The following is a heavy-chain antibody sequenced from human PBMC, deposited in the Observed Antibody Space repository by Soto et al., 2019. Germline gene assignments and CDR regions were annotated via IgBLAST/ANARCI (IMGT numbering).Heavy chain of an antibody. CDR3: ARDGPRPDSGWTDYFDY. J-gene: IGHJ4*02. D-gene: IGHD6-19*01. CDR1: GYSFTNYA. Sequence: QVQLVQSGAEVKKSGASVKVSCKASGYSFTNYAIHWVRQAPGQRLEWMGWINGGKGNTKYSQKFQGRVTISRDTVASTVSMELSSLRSEDTAVYYCARDGPRPDSGWTDYFDYWGQGTLVTVSS. CDR2: INGGKGNT. V-gene: IGHV1-3*01.